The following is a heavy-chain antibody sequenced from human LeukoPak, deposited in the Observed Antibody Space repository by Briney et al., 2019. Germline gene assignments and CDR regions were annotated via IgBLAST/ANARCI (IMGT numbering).Heavy chain of an antibody. CDR3: AREGQSYSSGWYSY. Sequence: GESLNISCNCSGYSFTSYWIGWGRQMPGKGLEWMGIIYPGDSDTRYRPSLQGQVSISADKSIRTAYLQWSSLKASETAMYDCAREGQSYSSGWYSYWGQGTLVTVSS. J-gene: IGHJ4*02. CDR2: IYPGDSDT. V-gene: IGHV5-51*01. CDR1: GYSFTSYW. D-gene: IGHD6-19*01.